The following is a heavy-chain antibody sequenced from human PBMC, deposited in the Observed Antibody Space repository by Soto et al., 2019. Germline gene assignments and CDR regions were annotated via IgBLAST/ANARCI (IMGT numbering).Heavy chain of an antibody. D-gene: IGHD6-19*01. J-gene: IGHJ5*02. CDR2: IYWNDDK. CDR3: AKSGSSGWYGWFDP. CDR1: GFSLRTSGVG. Sequence: VSGPTVVNPTQTLTLTCIFSGFSLRTSGVGVGWIRQPPGKALEWLGFIYWNDDKRYSPSLKSRLTITKDTSKNQVVLTMTNMDPVDTATYYCAKSGSSGWYGWFDPWGQGTLVTVSS. V-gene: IGHV2-5*01.